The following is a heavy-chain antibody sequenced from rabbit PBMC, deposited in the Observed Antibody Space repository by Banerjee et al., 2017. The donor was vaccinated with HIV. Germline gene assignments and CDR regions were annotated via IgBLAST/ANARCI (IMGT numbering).Heavy chain of an antibody. CDR2: INTSSGNT. Sequence: QQQLEESGGGLVKPEGSLTLSCTASGFSFSNKYVMCWVRQAPGKGLEWIACINTSSGNTVYASWAKGRFTISSDNAQNTVDLKMTSLTAADTATYFCARGAASSGWGEDLWGPGTLVTVS. D-gene: IGHD4-1*01. V-gene: IGHV1S45*01. CDR3: ARGAASSGWGEDL. J-gene: IGHJ4*01. CDR1: GFSFSNKYV.